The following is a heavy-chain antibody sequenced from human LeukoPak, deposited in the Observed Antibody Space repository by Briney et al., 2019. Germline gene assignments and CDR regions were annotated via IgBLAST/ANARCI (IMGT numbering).Heavy chain of an antibody. Sequence: GGSLRLSCAASGFTFSSYWMSWVRQAPGKGLEWVANIKQDGSEKYYVDSVKGRFTISRDNAKNSLYLQMNSLRAEDTAVYYCARELIAVAGIGFDYWGQGTLVTVSS. CDR1: GFTFSSYW. D-gene: IGHD6-19*01. CDR2: IKQDGSEK. J-gene: IGHJ4*02. CDR3: ARELIAVAGIGFDY. V-gene: IGHV3-7*01.